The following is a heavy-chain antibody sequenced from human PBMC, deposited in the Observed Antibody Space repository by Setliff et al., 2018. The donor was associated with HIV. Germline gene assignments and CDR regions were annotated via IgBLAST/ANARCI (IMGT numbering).Heavy chain of an antibody. V-gene: IGHV4-4*09. J-gene: IGHJ5*02. Sequence: LSLTCTVPGGSISGHYWSWIRQPPGRGLEWIGYIYSSGSTNFNPPLQSRVTISVDTSKNQFSLKLSSVTAADTAVYYCARHSGVASPNWFDPWGQGTLVTVSS. CDR1: GGSISGHY. CDR2: IYSSGST. D-gene: IGHD3-10*01. CDR3: ARHSGVASPNWFDP.